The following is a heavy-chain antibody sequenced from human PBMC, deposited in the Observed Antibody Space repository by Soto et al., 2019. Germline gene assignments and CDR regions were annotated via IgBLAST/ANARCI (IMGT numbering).Heavy chain of an antibody. J-gene: IGHJ3*02. CDR2: IYYSGST. Sequence: QLQLQESGPGLVKPSETLSLTCTVSGGSISSSSYYWGWIRQPPGKGLEWIGSIYYSGSTYYNPSAKNRVTISVATSKSQFPLKLSSVTAAAAAVYYCTRHLTYYDILTGYSPPDAFDIWGQGTMVTVSS. CDR3: TRHLTYYDILTGYSPPDAFDI. CDR1: GGSISSSSYY. D-gene: IGHD3-9*01. V-gene: IGHV4-39*01.